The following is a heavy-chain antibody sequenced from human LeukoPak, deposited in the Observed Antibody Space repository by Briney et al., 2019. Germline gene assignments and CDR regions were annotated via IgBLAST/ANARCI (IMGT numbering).Heavy chain of an antibody. CDR1: GFTFTSYV. V-gene: IGHV3-23*01. J-gene: IGHJ6*02. Sequence: GGSLRLSCAASGFTFTSYVMSWVRQAPGKGLEWVSDISGSGGSTYYADSVKGRFTISRDNSKNTLYLQMDSLRAEDTAVYYCAKKGDNYDYGMDVWGQGTTVTVSS. CDR2: ISGSGGST. D-gene: IGHD2-21*02. CDR3: AKKGDNYDYGMDV.